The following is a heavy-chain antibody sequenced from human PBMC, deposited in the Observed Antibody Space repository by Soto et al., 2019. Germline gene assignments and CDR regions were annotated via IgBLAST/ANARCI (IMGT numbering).Heavy chain of an antibody. Sequence: SETLSLTCTVSGGSISSYYCSWIRQPPGKGLEWIGYIYYSGSTNYNPSLKSRVTISVDTSKNQFSLKLSSVTAADTAVYYCARDRSGYYGNWFDPWGQGTLVTVSS. CDR1: GGSISSYY. J-gene: IGHJ5*02. D-gene: IGHD3-22*01. CDR2: IYYSGST. V-gene: IGHV4-59*01. CDR3: ARDRSGYYGNWFDP.